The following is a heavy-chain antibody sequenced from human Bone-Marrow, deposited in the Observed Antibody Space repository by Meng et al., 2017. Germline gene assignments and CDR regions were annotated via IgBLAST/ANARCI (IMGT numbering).Heavy chain of an antibody. Sequence: QGQPVVAGGAFKEPVPSVSVLLKVSRYTLSELCMLWVRQARGKGLEWMGDFDPEDGETIYAKKFQGRVNMTEDTSTDTAYMELRSLRSEDTAVYYCATDWRAVAGTMPGIFDYWGQGTLVTVSS. CDR1: RYTLSELC. CDR3: ATDWRAVAGTMPGIFDY. D-gene: IGHD6-19*01. CDR2: FDPEDGET. J-gene: IGHJ4*02. V-gene: IGHV1-24*01.